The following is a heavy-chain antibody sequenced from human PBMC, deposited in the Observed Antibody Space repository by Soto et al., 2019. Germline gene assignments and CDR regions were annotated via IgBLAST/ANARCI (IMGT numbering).Heavy chain of an antibody. Sequence: ASVKVSCKASGYTFTSYAMHWVRQAPGQRLEWMGWINAGNGNTKYSQKFQGRVTITRDTSASTAYMELSSLRSEDTAVYYCARVLMVYRLIDYWGQGTLVTVSS. CDR3: ARVLMVYRLIDY. D-gene: IGHD2-8*01. V-gene: IGHV1-3*01. CDR2: INAGNGNT. J-gene: IGHJ4*02. CDR1: GYTFTSYA.